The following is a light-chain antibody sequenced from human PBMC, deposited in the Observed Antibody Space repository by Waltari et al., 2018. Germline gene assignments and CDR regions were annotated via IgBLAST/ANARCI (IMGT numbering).Light chain of an antibody. V-gene: IGKV1-39*01. J-gene: IGKJ1*01. CDR1: QSISSY. CDR2: AAS. Sequence: WVGDRVTITCRASQSISSYLNWYQQKPGKAPKLLIYAASSLQSGVPSRFSGSGSGTDFTLTISSLQPEDFATYYCQQSYSTPWTFGQGTKVEIK. CDR3: QQSYSTPWT.